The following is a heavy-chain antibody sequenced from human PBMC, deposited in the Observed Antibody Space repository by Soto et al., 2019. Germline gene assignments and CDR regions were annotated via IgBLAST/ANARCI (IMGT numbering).Heavy chain of an antibody. CDR2: IYYSGST. CDR1: GGSISSGGYY. V-gene: IGHV4-31*03. J-gene: IGHJ6*02. CDR3: ARDGQRSDRMDV. Sequence: KPSETLSLTCTVSGGSISSGGYYWSWIRQHPGKGLEWIGYIYYSGSTYYNPSLKSRVTISVDTSKNQFSLKLSSVTAADTAVYYCARDGQRSDRMDVWGQGTTVTVYS.